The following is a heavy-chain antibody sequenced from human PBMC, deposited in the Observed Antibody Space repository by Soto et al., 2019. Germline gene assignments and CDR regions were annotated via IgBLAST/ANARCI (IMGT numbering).Heavy chain of an antibody. Sequence: PEKLSLTCAVSGASFSGFYWSWIRQSPGKGLEWIGEIDHSGITNHNTALKSRATMSVGTSKNQFSLKLRSVTAADTAVYYCARGVSVTLAVQGRAPDKNSFASLSQGPLVT. CDR2: IDHSGIT. D-gene: IGHD1-26*01. CDR3: ARGVSVTLAVQGRAPDKNSFAS. J-gene: IGHJ4*02. V-gene: IGHV4-34*04. CDR1: GASFSGFY.